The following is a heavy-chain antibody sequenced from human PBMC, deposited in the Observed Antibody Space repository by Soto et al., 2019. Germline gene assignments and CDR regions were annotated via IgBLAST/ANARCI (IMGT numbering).Heavy chain of an antibody. D-gene: IGHD6-13*01. V-gene: IGHV3-30*18. J-gene: IGHJ4*02. CDR2: ISYDGSNK. CDR3: AKLTPSEAAAGRRIDY. CDR1: GFTFSSYG. Sequence: QVQLVESGGGVVQPGRSLRLSCAASGFTFSSYGMHWVRQAPGKGLEWVAVISYDGSNKYYADSVKGRFTISRDNSKNTLYLQMNSLRAEDTAVYYCAKLTPSEAAAGRRIDYWGQGTLVTVSS.